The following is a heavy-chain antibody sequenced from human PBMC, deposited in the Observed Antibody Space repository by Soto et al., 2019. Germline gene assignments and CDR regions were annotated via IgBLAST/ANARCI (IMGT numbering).Heavy chain of an antibody. D-gene: IGHD2-15*01. CDR1: GYTFTNYG. CDR3: ARKKDLYFGMDV. J-gene: IGHJ6*02. Sequence: QVQLVQSGAEVKKPGASVKVSCKASGYTFTNYGISWVRQAPGQGLEWMGWINVYKGNINYAQNFQGRVTMTTDTSTSTAYMELRSLRSDDTAVYSCARKKDLYFGMDVWGQGTTVTVSS. CDR2: INVYKGNI. V-gene: IGHV1-18*04.